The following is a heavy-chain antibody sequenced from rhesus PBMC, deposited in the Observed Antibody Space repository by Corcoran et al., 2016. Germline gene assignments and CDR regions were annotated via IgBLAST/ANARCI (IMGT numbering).Heavy chain of an antibody. Sequence: QLQLQESGPGLVKPSETLSLTCAVSGGSISGGYGWSWIRQPPGKGLEWIGHIFGSIGSTHYNPSLRIRVTISTATSKNLFSLKLSSVTAADTAVYYCAIGGRQLEIVFDYWGQGVLVTVSS. D-gene: IGHD6-25*01. J-gene: IGHJ4*01. CDR1: GGSISGGYG. CDR3: AIGGRQLEIVFDY. CDR2: IFGSIGST. V-gene: IGHV4S7*01.